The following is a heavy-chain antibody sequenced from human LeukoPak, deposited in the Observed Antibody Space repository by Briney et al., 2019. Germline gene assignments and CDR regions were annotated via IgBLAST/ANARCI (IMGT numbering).Heavy chain of an antibody. Sequence: GGSLRLSCAASGFTFSSSSMNWVRQAPGKGLEWVSSISSSSSNIYYADSVKGRFTISRDNAKNSLFLQMNSLRAEDTAVYYCARDKGYYGSGSYYQLDYWGQGTLLTVSS. V-gene: IGHV3-21*01. CDR2: ISSSSSNI. CDR1: GFTFSSSS. J-gene: IGHJ4*02. D-gene: IGHD3-10*01. CDR3: ARDKGYYGSGSYYQLDY.